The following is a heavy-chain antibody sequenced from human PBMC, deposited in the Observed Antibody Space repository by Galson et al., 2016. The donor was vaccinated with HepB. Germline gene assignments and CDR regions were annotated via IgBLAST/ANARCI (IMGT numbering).Heavy chain of an antibody. CDR3: AKGGSGWPYYYIYSMDV. V-gene: IGHV3-30-3*01. D-gene: IGHD6-19*01. J-gene: IGHJ6*02. CDR2: ISYDGSDK. CDR1: GFTLGDYN. Sequence: SLRLSCAPSGFTLGDYNIHWVRQAPGKGLEWVAVISYDGSDKHYADSVKGRVTISRDNSKNTLFLQMNSLRPEDTALYYCAKGGSGWPYYYIYSMDVWGQGTTVTVSS.